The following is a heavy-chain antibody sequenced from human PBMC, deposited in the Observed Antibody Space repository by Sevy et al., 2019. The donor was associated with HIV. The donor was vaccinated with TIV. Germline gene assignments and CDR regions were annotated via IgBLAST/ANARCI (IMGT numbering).Heavy chain of an antibody. V-gene: IGHV3-48*03. J-gene: IGHJ4*02. Sequence: GGSLRLSCAASGFTFSSYEMNWVRQAPGKGLEWVSYISNSGTTRSYSDSVRGRFTISRDNAGNSLHLQMNSLRAEDTAVYYCARDLPPSATTVAHFDCWGQGTLVTVSS. CDR3: ARDLPPSATTVAHFDC. D-gene: IGHD4-17*01. CDR2: ISNSGTTR. CDR1: GFTFSSYE.